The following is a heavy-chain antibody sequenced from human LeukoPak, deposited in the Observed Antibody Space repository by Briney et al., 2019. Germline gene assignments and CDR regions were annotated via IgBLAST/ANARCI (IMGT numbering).Heavy chain of an antibody. Sequence: SETLSLTCAVYGGSFSGYYWSWIRQPPGKGLEWIGEINHSGSTNYNPSLKSRVTISVGTSKNQFSLKLSSVTAADTAVYYCARGGGYPPHDSSATFDYWGQGTLVTVSS. J-gene: IGHJ4*02. D-gene: IGHD3-22*01. CDR2: INHSGST. CDR1: GGSFSGYY. V-gene: IGHV4-34*01. CDR3: ARGGGYPPHDSSATFDY.